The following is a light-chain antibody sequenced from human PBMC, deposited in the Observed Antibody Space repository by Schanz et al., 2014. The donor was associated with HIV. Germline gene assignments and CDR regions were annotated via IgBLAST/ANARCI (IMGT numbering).Light chain of an antibody. CDR2: NTD. V-gene: IGLV8-61*01. Sequence: QAVVTQEPSFSVSPGGTVTLTCGLRSGSVSSNHYPSWYQQTPGQAPRTLTYNTDSRPYGVPSRFSGSILGNKAALTITGAQADDESDYYCLLYMPGGLCVFGGGTKLPVL. CDR3: LLYMPGGLCV. CDR1: SGSVSSNHY. J-gene: IGLJ3*02.